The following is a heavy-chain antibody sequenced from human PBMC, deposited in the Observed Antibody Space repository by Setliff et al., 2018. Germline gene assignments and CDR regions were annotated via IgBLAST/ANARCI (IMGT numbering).Heavy chain of an antibody. D-gene: IGHD2-15*01. CDR2: IIPMFGTT. V-gene: IGHV1-69*13. Sequence: ASVKVSCKTSGYSFTVFGISWVRQAPGQGLEWMGGIIPMFGTTNYAQNFQGRVTITADESTSTAYMELDSLRSEDTAVYYCARSPAVLGIVYLDPWGQGTLVTVSS. CDR3: ARSPAVLGIVYLDP. J-gene: IGHJ5*02. CDR1: GYSFTVFG.